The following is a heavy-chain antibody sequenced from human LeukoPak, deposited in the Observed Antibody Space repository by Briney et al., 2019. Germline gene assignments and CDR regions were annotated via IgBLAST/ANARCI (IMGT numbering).Heavy chain of an antibody. V-gene: IGHV3-9*01. J-gene: IGHJ4*02. CDR1: GFTFDDYA. Sequence: GGSLRLSCAASGFTFDDYAMHWVRQAPGKGLEWVSGISWNSGSIGYADSVKGRFTISRDNAKNSLYLQMNSLRAEDTAVYYCANEAARSYYFDYWGQGTLVTVSS. CDR3: ANEAARSYYFDY. D-gene: IGHD6-6*01. CDR2: ISWNSGSI.